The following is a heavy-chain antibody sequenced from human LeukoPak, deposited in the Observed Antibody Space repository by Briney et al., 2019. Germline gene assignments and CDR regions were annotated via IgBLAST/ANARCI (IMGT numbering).Heavy chain of an antibody. Sequence: GGSLRLSCAASGFSFSSYGLPWVRQAPGKGLGWVAVIYFDTKNIHYADSVKGRFTVSRDDSKNTLYLQMNSLRAEDTAVYYCTTRRQDGWWGQGTLVTVS. CDR3: TTRRQDGW. D-gene: IGHD1-14*01. CDR1: GFSFSSYG. CDR2: IYFDTKNI. V-gene: IGHV3-33*01. J-gene: IGHJ4*02.